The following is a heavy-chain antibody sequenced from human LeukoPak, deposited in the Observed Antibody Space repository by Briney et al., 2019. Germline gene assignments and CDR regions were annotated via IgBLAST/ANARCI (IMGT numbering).Heavy chain of an antibody. D-gene: IGHD1-26*01. CDR3: AKIPQGAWLFDY. V-gene: IGHV3-53*01. CDR2: IYSGGST. CDR1: GFTVSSNY. Sequence: GGSLRLSCAASGFTVSSNYMSWVRQAPGKGLEWVSVIYSGGSTYYADSVKGRFTISRDNSKNTLYLQMNSLRAEDTAVYYCAKIPQGAWLFDYWGQGTLVTVSS. J-gene: IGHJ4*02.